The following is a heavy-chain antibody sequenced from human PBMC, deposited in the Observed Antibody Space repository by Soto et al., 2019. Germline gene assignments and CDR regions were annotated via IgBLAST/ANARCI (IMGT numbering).Heavy chain of an antibody. V-gene: IGHV3-23*01. CDR1: GFTLSTCA. D-gene: IGHD2-15*01. CDR2: ISGSGDTT. J-gene: IGHJ4*02. Sequence: GGSLRLSCAASGFTLSTCATTWVRQAPGKGLEWVLCISGSGDTTYYADSVKGRFTISRDTSKNTVYLQMNSLRVDDTAVYYCAKGHPGGSCYSGLDCWGQGTLVTVSS. CDR3: AKGHPGGSCYSGLDC.